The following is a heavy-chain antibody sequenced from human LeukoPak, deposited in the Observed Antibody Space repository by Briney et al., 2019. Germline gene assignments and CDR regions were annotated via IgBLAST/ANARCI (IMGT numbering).Heavy chain of an antibody. J-gene: IGHJ4*02. V-gene: IGHV3-23*01. CDR1: GFTFSSYG. CDR3: ANGGRPTTRRIVPAAMWTGTTLFDY. Sequence: GGSLRLSCAASGFTFSSYGMSWVRQAPGKGLEWVSAISGSGGSTYYADSVKGRFTISRDNSKNTLYLQMNSLRAEDAAVYYCANGGRPTTRRIVPAAMWTGTTLFDYWGQGTLVTVSS. D-gene: IGHD2-2*01. CDR2: ISGSGGST.